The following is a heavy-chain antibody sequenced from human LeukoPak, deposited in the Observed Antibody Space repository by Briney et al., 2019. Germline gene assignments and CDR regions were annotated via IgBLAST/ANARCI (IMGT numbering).Heavy chain of an antibody. D-gene: IGHD3-10*01. CDR1: GYTFTGYY. V-gene: IGHV1-2*02. Sequence: ASVKVSCKASGYTFTGYYMHWVRQAPGQGLEWMGWINPNSGDTNYAQRFQGRVIMTRVTSISTGHMEMSRLRSDDTAVYYCARSITLFDAFDIWSQGTMVTVSS. J-gene: IGHJ3*02. CDR2: INPNSGDT. CDR3: ARSITLFDAFDI.